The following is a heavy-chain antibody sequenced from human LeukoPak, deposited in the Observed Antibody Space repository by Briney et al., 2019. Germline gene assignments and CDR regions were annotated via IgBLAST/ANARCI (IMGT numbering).Heavy chain of an antibody. D-gene: IGHD6-13*01. Sequence: ASVKVSCKASGYTFTSYGISWVRQAPGQGLEWMGWISAYNGNTNYAQKLQGRVTMTTDTSTSTAYMELRSLRSDDTAVYYCAGVWGGSSSWYFPFGYWGQGTLVTVSS. CDR2: ISAYNGNT. J-gene: IGHJ4*02. V-gene: IGHV1-18*04. CDR1: GYTFTSYG. CDR3: AGVWGGSSSWYFPFGY.